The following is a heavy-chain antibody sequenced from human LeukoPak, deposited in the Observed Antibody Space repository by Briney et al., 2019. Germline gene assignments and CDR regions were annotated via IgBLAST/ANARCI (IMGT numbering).Heavy chain of an antibody. Sequence: PGGSLRLSCAASGFTFSNAWMSWVRQAPGKGLEWVGRIKSKTDGGTTDYAAPVKGRFTISRDDSKNTLYLQMNSLRAEDTAVYYCATYGEYSSSWHQGGLDYWGQGTLVTVSS. CDR1: GFTFSNAW. D-gene: IGHD6-13*01. V-gene: IGHV3-15*01. CDR2: IKSKTDGGTT. CDR3: ATYGEYSSSWHQGGLDY. J-gene: IGHJ4*02.